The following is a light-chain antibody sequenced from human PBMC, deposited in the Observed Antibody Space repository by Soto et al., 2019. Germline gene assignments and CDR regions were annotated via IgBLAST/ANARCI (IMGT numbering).Light chain of an antibody. J-gene: IGLJ2*01. V-gene: IGLV2-8*01. Sequence: QSALTQPPSASGSPGQSVTISCTGTSSDVGGYNYVSWYQQHPGKAPKLMIYEVSKRPSGVPDRFSGSKSGNTASLTVSGLQAEDGADYYCSSYAGTHTFVIFGAGTKLTVL. CDR2: EVS. CDR1: SSDVGGYNY. CDR3: SSYAGTHTFVI.